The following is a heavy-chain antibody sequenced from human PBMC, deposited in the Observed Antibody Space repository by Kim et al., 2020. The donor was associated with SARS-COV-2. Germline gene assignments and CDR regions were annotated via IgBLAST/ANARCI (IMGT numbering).Heavy chain of an antibody. CDR1: GDTFTSYD. D-gene: IGHD5-18*01. V-gene: IGHV1-8*01. J-gene: IGHJ4*02. CDR2: MNPNNGNT. CDR3: ARGGRGKTYGDGYDY. Sequence: ASVKVSCRASGDTFTSYDINWVRQASGQGLEWMGWMNPNNGNTGYAQRFQGRVTMTRNTSIGTAYMELSSLRSEDTAVYYCARGGRGKTYGDGYDYWGQGTLVTVSS.